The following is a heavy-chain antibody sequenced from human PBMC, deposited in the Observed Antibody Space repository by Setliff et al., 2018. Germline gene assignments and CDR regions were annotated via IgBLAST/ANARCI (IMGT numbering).Heavy chain of an antibody. J-gene: IGHJ4*02. CDR2: ISGSGENS. CDR1: GFIFSNFA. Sequence: PGGSLRLSCAASGFIFSNFAMSWVRQAPGKGLEWVAVISGSGENSNYADSVKGRFTISRDSSKNMLYLQMDSLRPEDSAVYFCRLWFRELLRDHWGQGTLVTVSS. CDR3: RLWFRELLRDH. D-gene: IGHD3-10*01. V-gene: IGHV3-23*01.